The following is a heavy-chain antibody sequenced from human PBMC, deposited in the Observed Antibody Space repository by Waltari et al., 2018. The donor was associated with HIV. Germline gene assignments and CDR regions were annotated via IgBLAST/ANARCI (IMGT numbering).Heavy chain of an antibody. CDR3: ARYPARDSSGPNDY. CDR1: GGSIRSSSYY. Sequence: QLQLQESGPGLVKPSETLSLTCTVSGGSIRSSSYYWGWIRQPPGKGLEWIGSIYYSGSTYYNPSLKSRVTISVDTSKNQFSLKLSSVTAADTAVYYCARYPARDSSGPNDYWGQGTLVTVSS. CDR2: IYYSGST. D-gene: IGHD3-22*01. V-gene: IGHV4-39*07. J-gene: IGHJ4*02.